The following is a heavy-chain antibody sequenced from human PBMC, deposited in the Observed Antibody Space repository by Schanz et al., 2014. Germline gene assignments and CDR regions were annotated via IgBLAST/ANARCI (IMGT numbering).Heavy chain of an antibody. J-gene: IGHJ3*02. CDR3: VTEKRMESGTWAKSFDN. D-gene: IGHD3-3*01. V-gene: IGHV1-46*01. CDR1: GYTFTSYY. Sequence: QVQLVQSGAEVKKPGASVKVSCEASGYTFTSYYIHWFRQAPGQGLEWMGLINPSVGNTNYAKKFQGRFTMTRDTSTTTVYMELSSLRSDDTAMYYCVTEKRMESGTWAKSFDNWGQGTWVTVSS. CDR2: INPSVGNT.